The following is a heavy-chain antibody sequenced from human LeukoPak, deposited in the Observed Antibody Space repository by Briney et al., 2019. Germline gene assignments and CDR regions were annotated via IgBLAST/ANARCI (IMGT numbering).Heavy chain of an antibody. J-gene: IGHJ6*03. CDR3: ARASYYGSGSYYPPVINYYYYYYMDV. V-gene: IGHV1-46*01. CDR2: INPSGGST. CDR1: GYTFTSYY. D-gene: IGHD3-10*01. Sequence: ASVKVSCKASGYTFTSYYMHWVRQAPGQGLEWMGIINPSGGSTSYAQKFQGRVTITADKSTSTAYMELSSLRSEDTAVYYCARASYYGSGSYYPPVINYYYYYYMDVWGKGTTVTVSS.